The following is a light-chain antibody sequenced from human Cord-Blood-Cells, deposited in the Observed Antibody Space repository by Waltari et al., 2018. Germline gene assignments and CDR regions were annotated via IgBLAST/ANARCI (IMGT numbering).Light chain of an antibody. CDR1: QVISSY. J-gene: IGKJ5*01. CDR3: QQYYSFPPIT. V-gene: IGKV1D-8*01. Sequence: VIWLTQSPSLLSASTGDRVTISCRMSQVISSYLAWYQQKPGKAPELLIYAASTSQSGVPSRFSGSGSGTDFTLTISCLQSEDFATYYCQQYYSFPPITFGQGTRLEIK. CDR2: AAS.